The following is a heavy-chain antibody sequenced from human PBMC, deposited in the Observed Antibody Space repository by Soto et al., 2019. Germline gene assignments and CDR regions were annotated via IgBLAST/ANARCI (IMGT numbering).Heavy chain of an antibody. J-gene: IGHJ4*02. CDR2: INRDGRTT. CDR1: GFTFSSYW. V-gene: IGHV3-74*01. D-gene: IGHD6-19*01. CDR3: ARDEDSSGWYYFDY. Sequence: EVQLVESGGGLVQPGGSLRLSCAASGFTFSSYWMHWVRQAPGKGLMWVSRINRDGRTTSYADSVKGRFTISRDNAKNTLYLQMNSLRAEDTAVYYCARDEDSSGWYYFDYWGQGTLVTVSS.